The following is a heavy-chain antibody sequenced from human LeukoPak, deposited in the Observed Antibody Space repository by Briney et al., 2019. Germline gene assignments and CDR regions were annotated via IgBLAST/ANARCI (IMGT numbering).Heavy chain of an antibody. CDR3: AKWGRDSSGYYDY. D-gene: IGHD3-22*01. Sequence: PGRSLRLSCAASGFTFDDYAMHWVRQAPGKGLEWVSCISWNSGSIGYADSVKGRFTISRDNAKNSLYLQMNSLRAEDTALYYCAKWGRDSSGYYDYWGQGTLVTVSS. CDR2: ISWNSGSI. V-gene: IGHV3-9*01. CDR1: GFTFDDYA. J-gene: IGHJ4*02.